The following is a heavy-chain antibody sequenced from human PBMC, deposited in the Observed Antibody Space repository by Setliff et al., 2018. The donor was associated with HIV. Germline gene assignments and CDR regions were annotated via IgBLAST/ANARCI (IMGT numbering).Heavy chain of an antibody. J-gene: IGHJ6*03. D-gene: IGHD5-18*01. CDR3: AREIQFSATTYYYYYMDD. CDR1: GGSISSYY. CDR2: IYASGRT. Sequence: SETLSLTCSVSGGSISSYYWSWIRQPAGKGLEWIGRIYASGRTNYNPSLKSRVTLSVDTSKNQFSLKVTSVTAADTAVYYCAREIQFSATTYYYYYMDDWGRGTTVTVSS. V-gene: IGHV4-4*07.